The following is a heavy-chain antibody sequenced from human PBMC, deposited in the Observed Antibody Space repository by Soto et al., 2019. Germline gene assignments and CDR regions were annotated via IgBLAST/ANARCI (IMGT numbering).Heavy chain of an antibody. CDR1: GGSISSYY. CDR3: ARSGLSDY. V-gene: IGHV4-34*01. CDR2: INHSGST. J-gene: IGHJ4*02. D-gene: IGHD5-12*01. Sequence: SETLSLTCTVSGGSISSYYWSWIRQPPGKGLEWIGEINHSGSTNYNPSLKSRVTISVDTSKNQFSLKLNSVTAADTAVYYCARSGLSDYWGQGTLVTVSS.